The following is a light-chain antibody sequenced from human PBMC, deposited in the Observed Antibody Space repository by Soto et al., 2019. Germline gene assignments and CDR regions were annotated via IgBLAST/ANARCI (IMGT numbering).Light chain of an antibody. CDR3: GTWDSTLSADTSV. CDR1: SSNIGNNY. J-gene: IGLJ1*01. CDR2: DNN. V-gene: IGLV1-51*01. Sequence: QSVLTQPPSVSAAPGQKVTISCSGRSSNIGNNYVSWYQQLPGTAPKLLIYDNNKRPSGIPDRFSGSKSGTSATLGITGPQWGDDADYYCGTWDSTLSADTSVFGAGNQVTAL.